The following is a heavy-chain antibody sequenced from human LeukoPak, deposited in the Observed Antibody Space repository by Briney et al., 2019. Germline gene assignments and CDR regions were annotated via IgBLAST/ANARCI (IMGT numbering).Heavy chain of an antibody. D-gene: IGHD3-10*01. CDR1: VYTFTCYY. CDR3: ARDRRGYYGSGNYYIRY. Sequence: ASVTVSCTATVYTFTCYYIHWVRQAPGQGLEWMGWINPNSGGTNYAQKFQGRVTMTRDTSISTAYMELSRLRSDDTAVYYCARDRRGYYGSGNYYIRYWGQGTLVTVSS. V-gene: IGHV1-2*02. J-gene: IGHJ4*02. CDR2: INPNSGGT.